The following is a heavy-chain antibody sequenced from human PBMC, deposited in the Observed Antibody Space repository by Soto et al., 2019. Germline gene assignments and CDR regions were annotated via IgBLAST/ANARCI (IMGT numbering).Heavy chain of an antibody. CDR3: ARGGWGGRGDRCDY. J-gene: IGHJ4*02. D-gene: IGHD3-10*01. CDR1: GGTFSSYA. Sequence: QVQLVQSGAEVKKPGSSVKVSCKASGGTFSSYAISWVRQAPGQGLEWMGGIIPIFGTANYAQKFQGRVTITADESTSTAYMELSGLESEDTAGYNCARGGWGGRGDRCDYWGQGTLVTVSS. CDR2: IIPIFGTA. V-gene: IGHV1-69*01.